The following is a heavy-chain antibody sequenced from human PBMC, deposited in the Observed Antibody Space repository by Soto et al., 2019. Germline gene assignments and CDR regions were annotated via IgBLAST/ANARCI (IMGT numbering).Heavy chain of an antibody. Sequence: QVQLLQSGAEVKKPGASVKVSCMTSGFNFAGYFLHWVRQAPGQGLEWMGWINPNSGATKDAQKFQGRVTMTWDTSISTGYMELVSLRFDDTAVYYCVRAVWGISQDFDYWGQGTRVTVSS. CDR1: GFNFAGYF. J-gene: IGHJ4*02. CDR2: INPNSGAT. CDR3: VRAVWGISQDFDY. D-gene: IGHD3-16*01. V-gene: IGHV1-2*02.